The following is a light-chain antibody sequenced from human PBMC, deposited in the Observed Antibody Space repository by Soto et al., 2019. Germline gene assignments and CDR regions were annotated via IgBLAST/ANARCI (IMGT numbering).Light chain of an antibody. J-gene: IGKJ2*01. CDR1: QSISYW. CDR2: KAS. V-gene: IGKV1-5*03. Sequence: DIQMTQSPSTLSASVGDRVTITCRASQSISYWLAWYQQKPGKAPKLLIYKASSLESGVPSRFSGSGSGTEFTLTISSLQPDDFATYYCQQYNSYLSTFGPGTKLDIK. CDR3: QQYNSYLST.